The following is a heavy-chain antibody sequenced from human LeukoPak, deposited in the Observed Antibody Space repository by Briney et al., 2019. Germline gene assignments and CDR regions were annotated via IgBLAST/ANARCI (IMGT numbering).Heavy chain of an antibody. CDR2: IIPIFGTA. J-gene: IGHJ4*02. CDR3: ARANDYTNPRGDY. CDR1: GGTFGTSV. D-gene: IGHD4-11*01. Sequence: SVKVSCKASGGTFGTSVISWVRQAPGQGLEWMGEIIPIFGTASYAQKFQGRVTITADESTTTAYMELSSLRSEDTAVYYCARANDYTNPRGDYWGQGTLVTISS. V-gene: IGHV1-69*13.